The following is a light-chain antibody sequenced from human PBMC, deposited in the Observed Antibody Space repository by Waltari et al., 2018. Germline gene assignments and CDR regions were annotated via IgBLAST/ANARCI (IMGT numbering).Light chain of an antibody. Sequence: AIRMTQSPSSISASTGDRVTITCRANQSISSYLAWYQQKPGKAPNLLIYAASTLQSWVPSRFSGSGSRTDFTRTISCLQSEDFATFYCQQYYTYPWTFGQGTKVEVK. CDR3: QQYYTYPWT. CDR1: QSISSY. CDR2: AAS. J-gene: IGKJ1*01. V-gene: IGKV1-8*01.